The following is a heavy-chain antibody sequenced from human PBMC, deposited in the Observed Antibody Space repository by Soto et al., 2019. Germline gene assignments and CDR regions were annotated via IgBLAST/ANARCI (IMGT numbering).Heavy chain of an antibody. V-gene: IGHV2-5*02. CDR3: AHLLLWFGELLSPGGWFDP. CDR2: IYWDDDK. Sequence: QITLKESGPTLVKPTQTLTLTCTFSGFSLSTSGVGVGWIRQPPGKALEWLALIYWDDDKRYSPSLKSRLTITKDTSKYQVVLTMTNMDPVDTATYYCAHLLLWFGELLSPGGWFDPWGQGTLVTVSS. J-gene: IGHJ5*02. CDR1: GFSLSTSGVG. D-gene: IGHD3-10*01.